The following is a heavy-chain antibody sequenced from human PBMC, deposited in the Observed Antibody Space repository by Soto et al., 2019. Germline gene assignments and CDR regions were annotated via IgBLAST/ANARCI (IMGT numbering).Heavy chain of an antibody. J-gene: IGHJ4*02. CDR1: GGSISSSNW. D-gene: IGHD3-22*01. V-gene: IGHV4-4*02. CDR3: ARVCPSDYYDSSGYYFFDY. CDR2: IYHSGST. Sequence: QVQLQESGPGLVKPSGTLSLTCAVSGGSISSSNWWSWVRQPPGKGLEWIGEIYHSGSTNYNPSLKSRVTISVDKSKNQFSLKLSSVTAADTAVYYCARVCPSDYYDSSGYYFFDYWGQGTLVTVSS.